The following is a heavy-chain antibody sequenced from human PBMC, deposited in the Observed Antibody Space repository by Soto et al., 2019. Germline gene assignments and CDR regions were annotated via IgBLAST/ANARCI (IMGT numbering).Heavy chain of an antibody. D-gene: IGHD5-18*01. Sequence: SETLSLTCSVSGGSISSYYRSWIRQPPGKGLEWIGEINHSGSTNYNPSLKSRVTISVDTSKNQFSLKLSSVTAADTAVYYCARGRGGYSYGYYYGMDLWGQGTTVTVSS. CDR2: INHSGST. V-gene: IGHV4-34*01. CDR1: GGSISSYY. J-gene: IGHJ6*02. CDR3: ARGRGGYSYGYYYGMDL.